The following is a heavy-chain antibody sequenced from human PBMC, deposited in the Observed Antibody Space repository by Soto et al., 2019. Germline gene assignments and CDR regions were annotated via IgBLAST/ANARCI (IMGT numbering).Heavy chain of an antibody. J-gene: IGHJ4*02. CDR1: GFTFSNYW. V-gene: IGHV3-64*01. CDR2: ISTHGGST. Sequence: EVQLVESGGDLVQPGGSLRLSCAASGFTFSNYWMHWVRQAPGKKLEYVSGISTHGGSTYYANSVKGRFTISRDNSRNTLYHQMGSLSAEDMADYYCARHYDSGTYIYFDYCGQGTLVTVSS. CDR3: ARHYDSGTYIYFDY. D-gene: IGHD3-10*01.